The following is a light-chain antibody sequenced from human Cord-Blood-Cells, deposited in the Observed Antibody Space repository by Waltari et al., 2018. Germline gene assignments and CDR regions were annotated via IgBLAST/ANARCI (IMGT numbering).Light chain of an antibody. J-gene: IGLJ3*02. CDR1: SSNIGAGYD. Sequence: QSVLTRPPSVSGAPGQRVTISCTGSSSNIGAGYDVHWYQQLPGTAPKLLIYGNSTRPSGVPDRFSGSKSGTSASLAITGLQAEDEADYYCQSYDSSLSGWVFGGGTKLTVL. CDR3: QSYDSSLSGWV. CDR2: GNS. V-gene: IGLV1-40*01.